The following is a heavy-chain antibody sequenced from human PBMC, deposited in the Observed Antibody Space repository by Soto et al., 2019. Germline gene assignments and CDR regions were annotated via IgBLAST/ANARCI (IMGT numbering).Heavy chain of an antibody. D-gene: IGHD3-9*01. CDR1: GGSFSGYY. V-gene: IGHV4-34*01. CDR2: INHSGST. CDR3: ARGPPYYDILTGPGPYYFDY. J-gene: IGHJ4*02. Sequence: QVQLHQWGAGLLKPSETLSLTCAVYGGSFSGYYWSWIRQPPGKGLEWIGEINHSGSTNYNPSLKSRVTISVDTSKNQFSLKLSSVTAADTAVYYCARGPPYYDILTGPGPYYFDYWGQGTLVTVSS.